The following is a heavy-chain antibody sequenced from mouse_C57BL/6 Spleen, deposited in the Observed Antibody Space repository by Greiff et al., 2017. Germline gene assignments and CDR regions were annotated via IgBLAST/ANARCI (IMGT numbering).Heavy chain of an antibody. V-gene: IGHV1-4*01. J-gene: IGHJ4*01. CDR1: GYTFTSYT. CDR2: INPSSGYT. Sequence: QVQLQQSGAELARPGASVKMSCKASGYTFTSYTMHWVNQRPGQGLEWIGYINPSSGYTKYNQKFKDKATLTADKSSSTDYMQLSSLTSEDSAVYYCARFGGNYVDAMDYWGKGTSVTVSS. D-gene: IGHD2-1*01. CDR3: ARFGGNYVDAMDY.